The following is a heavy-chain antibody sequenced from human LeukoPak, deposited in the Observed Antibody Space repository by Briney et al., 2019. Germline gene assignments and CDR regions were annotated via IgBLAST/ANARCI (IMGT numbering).Heavy chain of an antibody. V-gene: IGHV3-21*01. CDR3: ARDQVFGVVMTGGYYYYGMDV. Sequence: PGGSLRLSCAASGFTFSSYSMTWVRQAPGKGLEWVSSISSSSSYIYYADSVKGRFTISRDNSKNTLYLQMNSLRAEDTAVYYCARDQVFGVVMTGGYYYYGMDVWGQGTTVTVSS. CDR2: ISSSSSYI. CDR1: GFTFSSYS. D-gene: IGHD3-3*01. J-gene: IGHJ6*02.